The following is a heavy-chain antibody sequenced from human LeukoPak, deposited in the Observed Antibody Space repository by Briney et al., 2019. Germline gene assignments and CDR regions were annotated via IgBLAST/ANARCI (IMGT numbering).Heavy chain of an antibody. CDR1: GFTFRSYN. CDR2: ISSSSSYI. J-gene: IGHJ4*02. Sequence: GGSLRLSCAASGFTFRSYNMNWVRQAPGKRPEWVSSISSSSSYIYYADSVKGRFTISRDNAKNSLYLQMNSLRAEDTALYYCARGASRADDWGQGTLVTVSS. CDR3: ARGASRADD. V-gene: IGHV3-21*01.